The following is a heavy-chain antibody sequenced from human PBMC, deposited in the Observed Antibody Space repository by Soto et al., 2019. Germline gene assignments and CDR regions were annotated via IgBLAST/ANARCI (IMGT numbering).Heavy chain of an antibody. CDR2: ISSSTI. D-gene: IGHD6-19*01. CDR1: GFTFNNYN. J-gene: IGHJ5*02. Sequence: EVQLVESGGGLVQPGGSLRLSCAASGFTFNNYNMNWVRQAPGKGLEWVSYISSSTIYYADSVKGRLTISRDNAKNSLYLQMNSLRAEDTAVYYCAREGSDWYNWFDPWGQGTLVTVSS. CDR3: AREGSDWYNWFDP. V-gene: IGHV3-48*01.